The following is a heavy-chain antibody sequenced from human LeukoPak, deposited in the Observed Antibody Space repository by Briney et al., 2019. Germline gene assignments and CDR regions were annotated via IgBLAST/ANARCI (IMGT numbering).Heavy chain of an antibody. CDR1: GFTFSSYA. D-gene: IGHD6-19*01. J-gene: IGHJ4*02. CDR3: AKTPFASDSSGWSLIFDY. V-gene: IGHV3-23*01. Sequence: GGSLRLSCAASGFTFSSYAMSWVRQAPGKGLEWVSAISGSGGSTYYADSVKGRFTISRDNSKNTLYLQMNSLRAEDTAVYYCAKTPFASDSSGWSLIFDYWGQGTLATVSS. CDR2: ISGSGGST.